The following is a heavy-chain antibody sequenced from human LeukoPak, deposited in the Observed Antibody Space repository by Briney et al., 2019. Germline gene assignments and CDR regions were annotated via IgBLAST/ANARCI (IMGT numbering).Heavy chain of an antibody. V-gene: IGHV1-8*01. J-gene: IGHJ4*02. Sequence: ASVKVSCKASGYTFTSYDINWVRQATGQGLEWMGWMNPNSGNTGYAQKFQGRVTMTRNTSISTAYMELSSLRSEDTAVYYCARVAGGAVPFDYWGQGTLVTVSS. CDR1: GYTFTSYD. D-gene: IGHD3-16*01. CDR3: ARVAGGAVPFDY. CDR2: MNPNSGNT.